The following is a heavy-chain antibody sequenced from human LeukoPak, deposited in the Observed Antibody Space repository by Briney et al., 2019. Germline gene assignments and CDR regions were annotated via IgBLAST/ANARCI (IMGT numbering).Heavy chain of an antibody. Sequence: SVKVSCKASGYTFTNYAISWVRQAPGQGLEWMGGIIPIFGTANYAQKFQGRVTITADESTSTAYMELSSLRSEDTAVYYCARGRGPGIAVAGTFDYWGQGTLVTVSS. V-gene: IGHV1-69*13. CDR1: GYTFTNYA. CDR2: IIPIFGTA. CDR3: ARGRGPGIAVAGTFDY. D-gene: IGHD6-19*01. J-gene: IGHJ4*02.